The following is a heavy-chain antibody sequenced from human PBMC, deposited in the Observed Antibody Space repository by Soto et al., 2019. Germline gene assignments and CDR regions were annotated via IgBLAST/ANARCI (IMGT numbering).Heavy chain of an antibody. J-gene: IGHJ5*02. CDR3: ARDVTGRTHPTRGWFDP. D-gene: IGHD1-7*01. V-gene: IGHV1-69*01. Sequence: QVQLVQSGAEVKKPGSSVKVSCKASGGTFSSYAISWVRQAPGQGLEWMGGIIPIFGTANYAQKFQGRVTITADESTSTAYMELSSLRSEDTAVYYCARDVTGRTHPTRGWFDPWGQGTLVTVSS. CDR2: IIPIFGTA. CDR1: GGTFSSYA.